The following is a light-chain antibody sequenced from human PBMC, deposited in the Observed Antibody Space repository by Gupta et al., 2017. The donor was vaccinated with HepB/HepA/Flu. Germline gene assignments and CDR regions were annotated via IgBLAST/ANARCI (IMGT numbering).Light chain of an antibody. V-gene: IGKV4-1*01. CDR1: QSGLYSSKNKNY. CDR2: GAS. CDR3: QQYDSAPQT. J-gene: IGKJ1*01. Sequence: DSLMTQSPVPLAVSLGERATIHCKSSQSGLYSSKNKNYLAWYQQKPGQPPKLLIYGASTWESGVPDRFSGRASGTDFTLTISSLQAEDVAVYFCQQYDSAPQTFGQGTKVEIK.